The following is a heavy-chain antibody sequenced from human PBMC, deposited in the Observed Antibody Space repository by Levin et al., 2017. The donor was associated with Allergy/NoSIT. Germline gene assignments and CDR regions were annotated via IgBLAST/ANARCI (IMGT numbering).Heavy chain of an antibody. Sequence: GGSLRLSCAASGFTFRNYGMHWVRQAPGKGLEWVAVIWYDGNDKYYADSVKGRFIISRDNSKTTLYLQMNSLRAEDTAMYYCAGEARDVYSGDVPFDYWGQGTLVTVSS. D-gene: IGHD5-24*01. CDR1: GFTFRNYG. J-gene: IGHJ4*02. CDR2: IWYDGNDK. CDR3: AGEARDVYSGDVPFDY. V-gene: IGHV3-33*01.